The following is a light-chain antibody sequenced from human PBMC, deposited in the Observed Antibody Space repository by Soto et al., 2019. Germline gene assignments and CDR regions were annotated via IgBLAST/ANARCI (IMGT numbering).Light chain of an antibody. Sequence: EIVLTQSPGTLSMSPGERATLSCRASQSISSNYLAWYQQKPGQAPRLLIYGASSRATGIPDRFSGSGSGTDCTVTISRLEAEEFAVYYWQQYGSSPRTFGQGTKVEFK. CDR3: QQYGSSPRT. CDR2: GAS. V-gene: IGKV3-20*01. CDR1: QSISSNY. J-gene: IGKJ1*01.